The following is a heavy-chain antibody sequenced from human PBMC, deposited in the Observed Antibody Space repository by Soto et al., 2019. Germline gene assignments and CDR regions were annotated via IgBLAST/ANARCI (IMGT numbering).Heavy chain of an antibody. Sequence: GGSLRLSCTASGFTFGDYAMSWFRQAPGEGLEWVGFIRSKAYGGTTEYAASVKGRFTTSRDDSKSIAYLQMNSLKTEDTAVYYCTRHRDSSSWYYFSARKNWFDPWGQGTLVTVSS. D-gene: IGHD6-13*01. CDR2: IRSKAYGGTT. J-gene: IGHJ5*02. CDR1: GFTFGDYA. V-gene: IGHV3-49*03. CDR3: TRHRDSSSWYYFSARKNWFDP.